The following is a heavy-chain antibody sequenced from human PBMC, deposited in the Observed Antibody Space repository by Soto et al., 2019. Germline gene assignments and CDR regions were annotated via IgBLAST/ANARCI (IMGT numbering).Heavy chain of an antibody. CDR2: ISDSGNT. CDR3: ARDSTAWFPYYGIDV. J-gene: IGHJ6*02. CDR1: GGSIDYYY. D-gene: IGHD3-10*01. V-gene: IGHV4-59*01. Sequence: PSETLSLTCTVFGGSIDYYYWSWIRQPPGKGLEWLGYISDSGNTRYNPSLRSRVTISVDTSKNQFSLKLNSVTAADTAVYYCARDSTAWFPYYGIDVWGQGTTVTVSS.